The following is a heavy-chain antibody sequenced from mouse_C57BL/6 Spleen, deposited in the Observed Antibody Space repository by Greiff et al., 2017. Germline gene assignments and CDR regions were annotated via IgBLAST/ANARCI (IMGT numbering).Heavy chain of an antibody. D-gene: IGHD2-3*01. CDR2: INYDGSST. J-gene: IGHJ3*01. Sequence: EVNVVESEGGLVQPGSSMKLSCTASGFTFSDYYMAWVRQVPEKGLEWVANINYDGSSTYYLDSLKSRFIISRDNAKNILYLQMSSLKSEDTATYYCASGGYYFPWFAYWGQGTLVTVSA. CDR3: ASGGYYFPWFAY. CDR1: GFTFSDYY. V-gene: IGHV5-16*01.